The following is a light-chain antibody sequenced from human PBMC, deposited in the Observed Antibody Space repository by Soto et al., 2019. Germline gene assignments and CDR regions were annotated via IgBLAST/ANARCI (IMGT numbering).Light chain of an antibody. V-gene: IGKV1-5*03. J-gene: IGKJ1*01. CDR1: QSISNW. CDR3: QQYHTYWT. Sequence: DIQMTQSPSTLSASVGDRVTITCRASQSISNWLAWYQQKPGKVPKLLIYKTSSLESGVPSRFSGSGSGTDFTLTISSLPPDDFATYYCQQYHTYWTFGQGTKVDVK. CDR2: KTS.